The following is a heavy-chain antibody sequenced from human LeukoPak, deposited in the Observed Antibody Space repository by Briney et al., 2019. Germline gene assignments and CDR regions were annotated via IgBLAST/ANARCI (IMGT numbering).Heavy chain of an antibody. D-gene: IGHD2-15*01. V-gene: IGHV4-39*07. CDR2: IYYSGST. Sequence: PSETLSLTCTVSGGSISSSSYYWGWIRQPPGKGLEWIGSIYYSGSTYYNPSLKSRVTISVDTSKNQFSLKLSSVTAADTAVYYCARTPSGYCSGGSCYISDYWGQGTLVTVSS. CDR1: GGSISSSSYY. J-gene: IGHJ4*02. CDR3: ARTPSGYCSGGSCYISDY.